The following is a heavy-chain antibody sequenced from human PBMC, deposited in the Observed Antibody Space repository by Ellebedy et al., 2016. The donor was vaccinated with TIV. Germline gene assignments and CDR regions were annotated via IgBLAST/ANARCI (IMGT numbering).Heavy chain of an antibody. Sequence: GESLKISCAASGFTFSDYSMNWVRQAPGKGLEWLSYISSGSRTILYADSVKGRFTISRDNTKNSLFLQMSSLGDEDTGTYYCAAGGGFLAVAWGHGTLVTVSS. V-gene: IGHV3-48*02. J-gene: IGHJ5*01. D-gene: IGHD6-25*01. CDR2: ISSGSRTI. CDR1: GFTFSDYS. CDR3: AAGGGFLAVA.